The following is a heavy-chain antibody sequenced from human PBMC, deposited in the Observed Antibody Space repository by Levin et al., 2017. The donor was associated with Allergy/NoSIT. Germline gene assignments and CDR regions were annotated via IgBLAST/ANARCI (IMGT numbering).Heavy chain of an antibody. CDR1: GFTFSNYA. J-gene: IGHJ5*02. CDR2: ISYDGSNK. CDR3: ARGPYSRNNWFDP. Sequence: GGSLRLSCAASGFTFSNYAMHWVRQAPGKGLEWVAVISYDGSNKYYADSVKGRFTISRDNSKNTLYLQMNSLRAEDTAVYYCARGPYSRNNWFDPWGQGTLVTVSS. V-gene: IGHV3-30-3*01. D-gene: IGHD1-26*01.